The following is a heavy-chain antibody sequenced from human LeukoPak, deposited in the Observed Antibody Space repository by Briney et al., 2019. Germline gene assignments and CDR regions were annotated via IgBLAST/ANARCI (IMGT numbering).Heavy chain of an antibody. CDR3: ATLGRLRS. V-gene: IGHV3-74*01. J-gene: IGHJ5*02. CDR2: ISWNRGII. Sequence: GGSLRLSCAASGFTFSSYWMHWVRQAPGKGLEWVSGISWNRGIIEYADSVKGRFTISRDNAKNTLYLEMNSLRAEDTAVYYCATLGRLRSWGQGTLVTVSS. CDR1: GFTFSSYW. D-gene: IGHD3-10*01.